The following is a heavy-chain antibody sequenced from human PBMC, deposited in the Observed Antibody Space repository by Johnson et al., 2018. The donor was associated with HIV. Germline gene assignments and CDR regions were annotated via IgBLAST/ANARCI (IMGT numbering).Heavy chain of an antibody. CDR3: TTDKQLWLTVDI. CDR1: GFTFSSYA. V-gene: IGHV3-33*08. J-gene: IGHJ3*02. D-gene: IGHD5-18*01. CDR2: IRYDGSNK. Sequence: QVQLVESGGGVVQPGRSLRLSCAASGFTFSSYAMHWVRQAPGKGLEWVAFIRYDGSNKYYADSVKGRFTISRDNPKNTLYLQMNSLKTEDTAVYYCTTDKQLWLTVDIWGQGTMVTVSS.